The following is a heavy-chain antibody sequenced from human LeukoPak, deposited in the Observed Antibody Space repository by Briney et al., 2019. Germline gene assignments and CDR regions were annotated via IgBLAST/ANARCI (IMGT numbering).Heavy chain of an antibody. Sequence: SETLSLTCTVSGGSISSSSYYWGWVRQPPGKGLEWIVSIYYSGSNYYHPSLKSRVTTSVETSKNQFFLRLSSVTAADTAVYYCARLGCSSTSCYRYYYYYMDVWGKGTTVTVSS. CDR2: IYYSGSN. V-gene: IGHV4-39*01. D-gene: IGHD2-2*01. J-gene: IGHJ6*03. CDR3: ARLGCSSTSCYRYYYYYMDV. CDR1: GGSISSSSYY.